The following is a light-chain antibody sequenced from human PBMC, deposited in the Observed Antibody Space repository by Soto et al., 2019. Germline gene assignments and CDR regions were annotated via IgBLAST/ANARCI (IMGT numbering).Light chain of an antibody. J-gene: IGLJ3*02. CDR1: RSNIGRNF. V-gene: IGLV1-47*01. CDR2: RNN. CDR3: ASWDDTLDAQV. Sequence: QSVLTQSPSASGTPGQRVTIACSGSRSNIGRNFGYWDQQVPGTAPRLLIQRNNERPSGVPDRFSGSKSGTSVSLAISGLRSDDEATYYWASWDDTLDAQVFGGGTKLTVL.